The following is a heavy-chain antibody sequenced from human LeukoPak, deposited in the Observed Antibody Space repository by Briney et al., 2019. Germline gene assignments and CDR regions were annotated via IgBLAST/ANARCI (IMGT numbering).Heavy chain of an antibody. CDR2: IHYTGST. CDR1: GASINFYY. J-gene: IGHJ6*03. Sequence: PSETLSLTCTVSGASINFYYWGWIRQFPGQGLEWIGYIHYTGSTHYNPSLKTRVSISLDTSKRQFSLKVSSVTAADTAIYYCARFSYGSGSPLGRYYYYYYMDVWGKGTTVTISS. V-gene: IGHV4-59*01. D-gene: IGHD3-10*01. CDR3: ARFSYGSGSPLGRYYYYYYMDV.